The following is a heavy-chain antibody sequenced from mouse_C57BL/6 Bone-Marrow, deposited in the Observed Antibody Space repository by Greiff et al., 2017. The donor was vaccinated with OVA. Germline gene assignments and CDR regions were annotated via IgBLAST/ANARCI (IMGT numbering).Heavy chain of an antibody. D-gene: IGHD1-1*01. CDR3: ERALGFLVDPPWFAW. V-gene: IGHV1-80*01. J-gene: IGHJ3*01. Sequence: QVQLQQSGAELVQPGASVKLSCKASGYAFSSYWMNWVKQRPGKGLEWIGQIYPGDGDTNYNGKFKGKATLTADKSSSTAYMQLSSLTSEDSAVYSCERALGFLVDPPWFAWWGQGTLVTVSA. CDR1: GYAFSSYW. CDR2: IYPGDGDT.